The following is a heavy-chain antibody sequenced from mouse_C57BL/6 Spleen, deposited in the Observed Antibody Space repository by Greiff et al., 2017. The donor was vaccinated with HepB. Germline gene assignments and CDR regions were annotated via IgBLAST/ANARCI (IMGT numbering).Heavy chain of an antibody. CDR1: GFTFSSYT. V-gene: IGHV5-9*01. J-gene: IGHJ2*01. Sequence: EVKLVESGGGLVKPGGSLKLSCAASGFTFSSYTMSWVRQTPEKRLEWVATLSGGGGNTYYPDSVKGRFTISRDNAKNTLYLQMSSLRSEDTALYYCARRGYGNYPSFDYWGQGTTLTVSS. D-gene: IGHD2-1*01. CDR3: ARRGYGNYPSFDY. CDR2: LSGGGGNT.